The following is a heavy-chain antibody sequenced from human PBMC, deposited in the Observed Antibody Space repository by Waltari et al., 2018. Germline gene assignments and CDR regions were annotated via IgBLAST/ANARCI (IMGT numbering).Heavy chain of an antibody. V-gene: IGHV4-39*01. CDR1: GGSISSSSYY. J-gene: IGHJ4*02. CDR3: ARHMDYYDYFDY. D-gene: IGHD3-10*01. CDR2: IYYSGST. Sequence: QLQLHESGPGLVKPSETLSLTCTVSGGSISSSSYYWGWIRQPPGKGLGGIGSIYYSGSTYYNPSLKSRVTISVDTSKNQFSLKLSSVTAADTAVYYCARHMDYYDYFDYWGQGTLVTVSS.